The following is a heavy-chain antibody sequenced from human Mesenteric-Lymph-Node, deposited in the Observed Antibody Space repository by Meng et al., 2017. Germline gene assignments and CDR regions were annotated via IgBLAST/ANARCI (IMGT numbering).Heavy chain of an antibody. D-gene: IGHD5-12*01. CDR1: GFTFSDYY. V-gene: IGHV3-23*01. CDR3: AKGWDGGYTLTNWFDP. J-gene: IGHJ5*02. Sequence: GGSLRLSCAASGFTFSDYYMNWVRQAPGKGLEWVSAISGGRGNTYYADSAKGRFTISRDNSKNTLYLLMNSLRAEDTAVYYCAKGWDGGYTLTNWFDPWGQGTQVTVSS. CDR2: ISGGRGNT.